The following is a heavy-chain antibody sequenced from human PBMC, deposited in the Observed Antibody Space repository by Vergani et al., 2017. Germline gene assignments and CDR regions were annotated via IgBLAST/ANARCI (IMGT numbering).Heavy chain of an antibody. D-gene: IGHD3-10*01. V-gene: IGHV1-69*02. J-gene: IGHJ4*02. CDR2: IFPIFDIA. Sequence: QVQLVQSRAEVKKPGSSVKVSFKASGGTFSSYTIIWVRQAPGQGSEWMGRIFPIFDIANYAQKFQGRVTITADKSTSTAYMELSSLRSGDTAVYYCATRMVRDSSFLDYWGQGTLVTVSS. CDR1: GGTFSSYT. CDR3: ATRMVRDSSFLDY.